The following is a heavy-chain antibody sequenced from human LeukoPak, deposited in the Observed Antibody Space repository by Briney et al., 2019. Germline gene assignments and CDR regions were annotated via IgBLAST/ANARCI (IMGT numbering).Heavy chain of an antibody. Sequence: GGSLRLSCAAPAFTFSSYTMNWVRQAPGKGLEWVASISTRSTNIYSADSLKGRFTISRDNTKDSLYLQMNSLGVEDTAVYYCARGTAFFGFDHWGQGTLLTVSS. CDR1: AFTFSSYT. D-gene: IGHD3-10*01. J-gene: IGHJ4*02. V-gene: IGHV3-21*01. CDR3: ARGTAFFGFDH. CDR2: ISTRSTNI.